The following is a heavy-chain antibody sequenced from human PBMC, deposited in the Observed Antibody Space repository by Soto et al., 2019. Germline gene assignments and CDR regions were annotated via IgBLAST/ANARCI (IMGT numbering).Heavy chain of an antibody. V-gene: IGHV3-23*01. CDR2: FSGSGGST. CDR1: GFTFSSYA. D-gene: IGHD2-15*01. Sequence: EVQLLESGGGLVQPGGSLRLSCAASGFTFSSYAMSWVRQAPGKGLEWVSAFSGSGGSTYYADSVTGRFTISSDNSKNTLYLQMNSLRAEDTAVYYCAKDVNQDIVVVVAAMYFDYCCQETLVTVSS. J-gene: IGHJ4*02. CDR3: AKDVNQDIVVVVAAMYFDY.